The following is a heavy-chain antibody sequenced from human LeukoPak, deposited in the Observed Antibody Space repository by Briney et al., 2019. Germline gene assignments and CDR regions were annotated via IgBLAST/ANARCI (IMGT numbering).Heavy chain of an antibody. V-gene: IGHV3-13*01. CDR2: IGTAGDT. D-gene: IGHD6-13*01. CDR1: GFTFSSYD. CDR3: ARGAAAGTGLTYMDV. Sequence: GGSLRLSCAASGFTFSSYDMHWVRQATGKGLEWVSAIGTAGDTYYPGSVKGRFTISRENAKNSSYLQMNSLRAGDTAVYYCARGAAAGTGLTYMDVWGKGTTVTVSS. J-gene: IGHJ6*03.